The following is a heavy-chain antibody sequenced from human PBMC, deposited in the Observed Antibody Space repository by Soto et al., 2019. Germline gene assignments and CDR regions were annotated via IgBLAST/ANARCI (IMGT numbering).Heavy chain of an antibody. J-gene: IGHJ4*02. D-gene: IGHD6-13*01. CDR3: ARDVMVDSSSWYFDY. V-gene: IGHV1-18*01. CDR1: GYTFTSYG. CDR2: ISAYNGNT. Sequence: QVQLVQSGAEXXXPGASVKVSCKASGYTFTSYGISWVRQAPGQGLEWMGWISAYNGNTNYAQKLQGRVTMTTDTSTSTAYMELRSLRSDDTAVYYCARDVMVDSSSWYFDYWGQGTLVTVSS.